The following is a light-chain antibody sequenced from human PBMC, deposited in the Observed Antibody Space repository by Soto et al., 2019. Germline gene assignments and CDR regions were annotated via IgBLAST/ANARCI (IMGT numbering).Light chain of an antibody. V-gene: IGKV3-15*01. CDR2: GAS. Sequence: EIVMTQSPATLSVSPGERATLSCWASQSVSSNLAWYQQKPGQAPSLLIYGASSRATGIPARFSGSGSGTEFTLTISSLQSEDFAVYYCQHYNNWPAWTFGQGTKVEIK. J-gene: IGKJ1*01. CDR3: QHYNNWPAWT. CDR1: QSVSSN.